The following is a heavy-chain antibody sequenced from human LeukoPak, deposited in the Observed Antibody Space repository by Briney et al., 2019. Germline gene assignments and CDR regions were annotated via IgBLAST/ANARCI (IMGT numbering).Heavy chain of an antibody. V-gene: IGHV3-21*01. J-gene: IGHJ3*02. CDR2: ISSSSSYI. Sequence: PGGSLRLSCAASGFTFSSYSMNWVRQAPGKGLEWVSSISSSSSYIYYADSVKGRFTISRDNAKNSLYLQMNSLRAEDTAVYYCAAYYYGSGREGYAFDIWGQGTMVTVSS. D-gene: IGHD3-10*01. CDR1: GFTFSSYS. CDR3: AAYYYGSGREGYAFDI.